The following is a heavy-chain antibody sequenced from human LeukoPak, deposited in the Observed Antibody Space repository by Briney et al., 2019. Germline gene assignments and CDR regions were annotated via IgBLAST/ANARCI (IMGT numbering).Heavy chain of an antibody. D-gene: IGHD3-22*01. CDR2: ISYDGSSK. Sequence: GGSLRLSCAASGFTFSSYGIHWVRQAPGKGLEWVAVISYDGSSKYYADSVKGRFTISRDNFKNTLYLQMNSLRAEDTAVYYCAKDYYDSSGLDYWGQGTLVTVSS. J-gene: IGHJ4*02. V-gene: IGHV3-30*18. CDR1: GFTFSSYG. CDR3: AKDYYDSSGLDY.